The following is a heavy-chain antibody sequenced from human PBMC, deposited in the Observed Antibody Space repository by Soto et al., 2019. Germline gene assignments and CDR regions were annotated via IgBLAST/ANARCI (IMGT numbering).Heavy chain of an antibody. CDR2: IKQDGGEK. Sequence: GGSLRLSCAASGFTFSNYWMSWVRQAPGKGLEWVASIKQDGGEKYYVDSVKGRFTISRDNAKKSLYLQMNSLRAEDTAVYYCARLGYCITTTCPHYYYYGMDVWGQGTTVTVSS. CDR3: ARLGYCITTTCPHYYYYGMDV. D-gene: IGHD2-2*01. J-gene: IGHJ6*02. CDR1: GFTFSNYW. V-gene: IGHV3-7*01.